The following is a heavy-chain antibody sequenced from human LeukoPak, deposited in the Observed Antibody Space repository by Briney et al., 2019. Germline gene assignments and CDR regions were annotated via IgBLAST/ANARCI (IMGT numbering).Heavy chain of an antibody. CDR2: ISAYNGNT. CDR3: ARDVRNYYGSGSYWFDP. CDR1: GYTFTSYG. D-gene: IGHD3-10*01. J-gene: IGHJ5*02. Sequence: ASVKVSCKASGYTFTSYGISWVGQARGQGLEWRGWISAYNGNTNYAQKLQGRVTMTTDTSTSTAYMELRSLRSDATAVYYCARDVRNYYGSGSYWFDPWGQGTLVTVSS. V-gene: IGHV1-18*01.